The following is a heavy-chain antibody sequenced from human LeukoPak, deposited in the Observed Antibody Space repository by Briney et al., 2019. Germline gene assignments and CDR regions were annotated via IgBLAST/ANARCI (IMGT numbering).Heavy chain of an antibody. J-gene: IGHJ4*02. CDR3: AKGHYSGSGDYFDY. Sequence: GGSLRLSCVASGFTFSSYAMSWVRPAPGKGLEWVSLITGSGDNTDYTDSVKGRFTISRDNSKNTLHLQMNSLRAEDTALYNCAKGHYSGSGDYFDYWGQGALVTVSS. V-gene: IGHV3-23*01. CDR1: GFTFSSYA. D-gene: IGHD3-10*01. CDR2: ITGSGDNT.